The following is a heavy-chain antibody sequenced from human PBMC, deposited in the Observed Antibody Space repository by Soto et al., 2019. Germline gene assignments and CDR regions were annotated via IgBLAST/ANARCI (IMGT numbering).Heavy chain of an antibody. CDR2: IYWDDDK. CDR3: AQKPEGVWVRVGWFDP. CDR1: GFSLSTSGVG. J-gene: IGHJ5*02. Sequence: SGPTLVNPTQTLTLTCTFSGFSLSTSGVGVGWIRQPPGKALEWLALIYWDDDKRYSPSLKSRLTITKDTSKNQVVLTMTNMDPVDKAPNFLAQKPEGVWVRVGWFDPWGQGTLVTVSS. V-gene: IGHV2-5*02. D-gene: IGHD3-10*01.